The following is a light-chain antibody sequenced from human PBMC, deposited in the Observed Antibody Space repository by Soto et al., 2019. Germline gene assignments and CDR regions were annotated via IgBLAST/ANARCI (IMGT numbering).Light chain of an antibody. Sequence: DIQMTQSPSTLSTSVGDRVTITCRASHNISSWLSWYQQKPGKAPKLLIYKASSLESGVPSRFSGSGSGTEFTLTISSLQPDDFATYYCQQYNSYSPMYTFGQGTRLEIK. V-gene: IGKV1-5*03. CDR3: QQYNSYSPMYT. CDR2: KAS. CDR1: HNISSW. J-gene: IGKJ5*01.